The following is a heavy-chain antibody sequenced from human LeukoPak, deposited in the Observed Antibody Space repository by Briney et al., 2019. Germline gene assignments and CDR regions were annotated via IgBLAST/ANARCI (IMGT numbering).Heavy chain of an antibody. CDR2: MNPKIGGR. J-gene: IGHJ3*02. Sequence: ASVKVSCKASGYTFADYYMHWVRQAPGQGLDWMGWMNPKIGGRNNVEKFEGRVTMTRDTSMNTAYMELSSLTSDDTAVYYCARDRAFCSGRHCQNAFDIWGQGTMVTVSS. D-gene: IGHD2-15*01. CDR3: ARDRAFCSGRHCQNAFDI. V-gene: IGHV1-2*02. CDR1: GYTFADYY.